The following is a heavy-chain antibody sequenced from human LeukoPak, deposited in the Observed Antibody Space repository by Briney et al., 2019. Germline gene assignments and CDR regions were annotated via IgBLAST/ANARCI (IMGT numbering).Heavy chain of an antibody. D-gene: IGHD3-22*01. Sequence: SETLSLTCTVSGGSISSYYWSWIRQPPGEGLEWVGYIYYSGSTNYNPSLKSRVTISVDTSKNQFSLKLSSVTAADTAVYYCASWYYYDSSGSVDAFDIWGQGTMVTVSS. V-gene: IGHV4-59*01. J-gene: IGHJ3*02. CDR3: ASWYYYDSSGSVDAFDI. CDR1: GGSISSYY. CDR2: IYYSGST.